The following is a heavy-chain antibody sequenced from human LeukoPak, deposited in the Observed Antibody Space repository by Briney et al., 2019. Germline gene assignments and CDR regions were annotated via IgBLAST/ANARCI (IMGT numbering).Heavy chain of an antibody. D-gene: IGHD5-18*01. V-gene: IGHV1-2*02. CDR2: INPNSGGT. Sequence: ASVKVSCKASGYTFTGYYMHWVRQAPGQGLEWMGWINPNSGGTNYAQKFQGRVTMTRDTSISTAYMELSRLRSDDTAVYYCASSFAMVNYYYYYMDVWGKGTTVTVSS. CDR3: ASSFAMVNYYYYYMDV. J-gene: IGHJ6*03. CDR1: GYTFTGYY.